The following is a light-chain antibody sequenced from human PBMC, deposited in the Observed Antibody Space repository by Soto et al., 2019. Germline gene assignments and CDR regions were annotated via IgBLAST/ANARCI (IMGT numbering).Light chain of an antibody. Sequence: QSVLTQPSSASGTPGQSVTISCSGSRSNIGGNHVSWYQQFPGTAPKLLIYSNKQRASGVPDRFSGSRSGTSASLVISGLQSEDEAEYFCSAWDDSIRSNIFGYGTKVTVL. CDR3: SAWDDSIRSNI. V-gene: IGLV1-44*01. CDR1: RSNIGGNH. J-gene: IGLJ1*01. CDR2: SNK.